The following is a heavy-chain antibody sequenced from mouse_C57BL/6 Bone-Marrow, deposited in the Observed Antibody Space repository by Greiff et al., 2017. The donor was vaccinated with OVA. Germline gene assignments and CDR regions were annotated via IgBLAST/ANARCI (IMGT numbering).Heavy chain of an antibody. J-gene: IGHJ3*01. CDR2: IWRGGST. V-gene: IGHV2-5*01. Sequence: QVQLKQSGPGLVQPSQSLSITCTVSGFSLTSYGVHWVRQSPGKGLEWLGVIWRGGSTDYNAAFMSRLGITKDNSKSQVFFKMNSLQADDTAIYYCAKNFAYWGQGTLVTVSA. CDR1: GFSLTSYG. CDR3: AKNFAY.